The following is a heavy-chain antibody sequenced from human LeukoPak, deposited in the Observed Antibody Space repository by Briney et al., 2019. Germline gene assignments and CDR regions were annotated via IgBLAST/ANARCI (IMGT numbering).Heavy chain of an antibody. J-gene: IGHJ4*02. CDR2: IYYSGST. Sequence: SETLSLTCTVSGGSISSYYWSWIQQPPGKGLEWIGYIYYSGSTNYNPSLKSRVTISVDTSKNQFSLKLSSVTAADTAVYYCARGVAMPPYFDYWGQGTLVIVSS. CDR3: ARGVAMPPYFDY. D-gene: IGHD2-2*01. CDR1: GGSISSYY. V-gene: IGHV4-59*01.